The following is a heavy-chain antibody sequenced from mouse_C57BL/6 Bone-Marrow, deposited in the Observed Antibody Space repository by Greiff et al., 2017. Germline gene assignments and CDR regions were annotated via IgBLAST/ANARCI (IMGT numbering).Heavy chain of an antibody. CDR2: IYPRSGNT. CDR3: AVLLRFFDY. CDR1: GYTFTSYG. Sequence: VKLMESGAELARPGASVKLSCKASGYTFTSYGISWVKQRTGQGLEWIGEIYPRSGNTYYNEKFKGKATLTADKSSSTAYMELRSLTSEDSAVYFCAVLLRFFDYWGQGTTLTVSS. J-gene: IGHJ2*01. V-gene: IGHV1-81*01. D-gene: IGHD1-1*01.